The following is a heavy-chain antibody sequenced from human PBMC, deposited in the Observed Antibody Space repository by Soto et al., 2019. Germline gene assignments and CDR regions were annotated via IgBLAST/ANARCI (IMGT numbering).Heavy chain of an antibody. D-gene: IGHD3-3*01. V-gene: IGHV1-46*01. Sequence: ASVKVSCKASGYTFTSYYMHWVRQAPGQGLEWMGIINPSGGSTSYAQKFRGRVTMTRDTSTSTVYMELSSLRSEDTAVYYCARDLNPGVVASYYYGMDVWGQGTTVTVSS. CDR3: ARDLNPGVVASYYYGMDV. J-gene: IGHJ6*02. CDR1: GYTFTSYY. CDR2: INPSGGST.